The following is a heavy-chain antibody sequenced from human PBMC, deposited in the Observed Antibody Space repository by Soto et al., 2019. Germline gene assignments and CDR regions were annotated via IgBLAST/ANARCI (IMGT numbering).Heavy chain of an antibody. J-gene: IGHJ4*02. CDR3: ARDTIAADGTLSY. CDR1: GGTFSSYT. Sequence: SVKVSCKASGGTFSSYTISWVRQAPGQGLEWMGRIIPILGIANYAQKFQGRVTITADKSTSTAYMELSSLRSEDTAVYYCARDTIAADGTLSYWGQGTLVTVSS. D-gene: IGHD6-13*01. CDR2: IIPILGIA. V-gene: IGHV1-69*04.